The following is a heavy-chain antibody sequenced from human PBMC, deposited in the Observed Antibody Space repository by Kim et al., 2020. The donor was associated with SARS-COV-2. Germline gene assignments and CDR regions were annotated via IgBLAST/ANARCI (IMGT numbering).Heavy chain of an antibody. CDR3: ARGADYFDF. V-gene: IGHV3-48*02. CDR2: ISSSSSTI. J-gene: IGHJ4*02. CDR1: GFTFTGYD. D-gene: IGHD6-13*01. Sequence: GGSLRLSCVASGFTFTGYDMSWVRQAPEKGLEWVSYISSSSSTIYYADSVKGRFTISRDNARNSLYLQMNSVRDEDTAVYYCARGADYFDFWGRGTLVT.